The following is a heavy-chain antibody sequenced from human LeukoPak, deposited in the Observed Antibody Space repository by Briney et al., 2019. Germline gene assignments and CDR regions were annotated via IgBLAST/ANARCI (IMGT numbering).Heavy chain of an antibody. CDR1: GFTFSSYE. D-gene: IGHD6-13*01. CDR3: AKDGEQQLDPDAFDI. J-gene: IGHJ3*02. V-gene: IGHV3-48*03. CDR2: ISSSGSTI. Sequence: PGGSLRLSCAASGFTFSSYEMNWVRQAPGKGLEWVSYISSSGSTIYYADSVKGRFTISRDNAKNSLYLQMNSLRAEDTAVYYCAKDGEQQLDPDAFDIWGQGTMVTVSS.